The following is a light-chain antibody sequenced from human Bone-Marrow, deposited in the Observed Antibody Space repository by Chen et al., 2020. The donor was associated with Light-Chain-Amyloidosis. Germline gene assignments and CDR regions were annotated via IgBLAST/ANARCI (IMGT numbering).Light chain of an antibody. Sequence: EIVLTQSPGTLSLSPGEGANLSCRASQTISSNYLTWYQQKFGQAPRLLIYGSSSSATGIPYSFTGSGSGTDFTLTISRLEPEDFAMYYCQQYGTSPLTFGGGTKVEIK. CDR2: GSS. CDR3: QQYGTSPLT. J-gene: IGKJ4*01. CDR1: QTISSNY. V-gene: IGKV3-20*01.